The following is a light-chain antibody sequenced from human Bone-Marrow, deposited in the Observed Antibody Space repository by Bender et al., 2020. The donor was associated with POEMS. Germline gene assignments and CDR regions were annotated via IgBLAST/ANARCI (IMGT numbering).Light chain of an antibody. Sequence: QSVVTQPPSLSEAPRQRVSISCSGSSSNIGNHGVNWYQQLPGEAPKLLIYYDDLLTPGVPDRFSASKSGTSASLAISELQSEDEALYYCSAWDDSLSGLVFGGGTKLTVL. CDR3: SAWDDSLSGLV. CDR2: YDD. CDR1: SSNIGNHG. V-gene: IGLV1-36*01. J-gene: IGLJ2*01.